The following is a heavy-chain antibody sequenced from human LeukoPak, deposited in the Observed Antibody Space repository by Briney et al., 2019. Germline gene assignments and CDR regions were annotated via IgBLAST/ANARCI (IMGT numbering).Heavy chain of an antibody. CDR2: ISGSGGST. CDR3: AKDMGYSSSWYGLGYYFDY. J-gene: IGHJ4*02. Sequence: GGSLRLSCAASGFAFSSYAMSWVRQAPGKGLEWVSAISGSGGSTYYADSVKGRFTISRDNSKNTLYLQMNSLRAEDTAVYYCAKDMGYSSSWYGLGYYFDYWGQGTLVTVSS. D-gene: IGHD6-13*01. CDR1: GFAFSSYA. V-gene: IGHV3-23*01.